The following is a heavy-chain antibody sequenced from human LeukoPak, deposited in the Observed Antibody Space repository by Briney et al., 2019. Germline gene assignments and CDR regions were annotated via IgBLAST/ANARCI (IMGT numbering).Heavy chain of an antibody. D-gene: IGHD2-21*01. CDR2: IYPGDSDT. CDR1: GYSFTSYW. CDR3: ARRSYCGGDCYSGAYFQH. Sequence: GESLKISCKGSGYSFTSYWIGWVRQMPGKGLEWMGIIYPGDSDTRYSPSFQGQVTISADKFISTAYLQWSSLKASDTAMYYCARRSYCGGDCYSGAYFQHWGQGTLVTVSS. J-gene: IGHJ1*01. V-gene: IGHV5-51*01.